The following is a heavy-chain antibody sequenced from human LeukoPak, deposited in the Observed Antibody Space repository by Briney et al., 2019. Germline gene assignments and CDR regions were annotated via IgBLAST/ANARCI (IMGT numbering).Heavy chain of an antibody. V-gene: IGHV4-31*03. J-gene: IGHJ6*02. Sequence: SQTLSLTCTVSGGSISSGGYNWSWIRQHPGKGLEWIGCIYYSGGTYYNPSLRSRVTMSVDTSKNQFSLDLSSVTAADTAVYYCARDCGGDCYPRYCYGMDVWGQGTTVTVSS. CDR3: ARDCGGDCYPRYCYGMDV. D-gene: IGHD2-21*02. CDR2: IYYSGGT. CDR1: GGSISSGGYN.